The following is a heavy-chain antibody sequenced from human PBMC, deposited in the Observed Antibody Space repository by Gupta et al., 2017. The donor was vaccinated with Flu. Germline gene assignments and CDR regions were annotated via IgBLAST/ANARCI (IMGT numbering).Heavy chain of an antibody. CDR3: AKDWKGKSTIYGMNV. CDR2: ISYDGRNT. J-gene: IGHJ6*02. V-gene: IGHV3-30*18. D-gene: IGHD1-1*01. CDR1: GFSFSDYG. Sequence: QAQVVESGGGVVQPGRSLRLSCAASGFSFSDYGMHWVRQAPGKGLEWVADISYDGRNTNYADSGKGRFTIYRDNSKNTLYLQMNRLSNADNGVYYCAKDWKGKSTIYGMNVWVQVTTVTVSS.